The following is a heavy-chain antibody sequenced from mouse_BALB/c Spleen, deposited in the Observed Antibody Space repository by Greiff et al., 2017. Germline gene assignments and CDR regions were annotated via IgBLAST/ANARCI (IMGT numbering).Heavy chain of an antibody. Sequence: EVQRVESGGGLVQPGGSRKLSCAASGFTFSSFGMHWVRQAPEKGLEWVAYISSGSSTIYYADTVKGRFTISRDNPKNTLFLQMTSLRSEDTAMYYCARRDDYDGYFDYWGQGTTLTVSS. J-gene: IGHJ2*01. V-gene: IGHV5-17*02. CDR3: ARRDDYDGYFDY. CDR1: GFTFSSFG. CDR2: ISSGSSTI. D-gene: IGHD2-4*01.